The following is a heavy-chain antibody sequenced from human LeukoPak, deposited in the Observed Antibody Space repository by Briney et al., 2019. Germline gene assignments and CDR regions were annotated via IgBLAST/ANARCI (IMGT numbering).Heavy chain of an antibody. CDR1: GGSITSGTYY. CDR3: ARGDTYDFWNF. CDR2: FYTSGST. J-gene: IGHJ4*02. V-gene: IGHV4-61*09. Sequence: SETLSLTCTVSGGSITSGTYYWSWIRQPAGKGLEWIGHFYTSGSTNYNPSLKSRVTISVDTSKNQFSLKLSSVTAADTAVYYCARGDTYDFWNFWGQGTLVTVSS. D-gene: IGHD3-3*01.